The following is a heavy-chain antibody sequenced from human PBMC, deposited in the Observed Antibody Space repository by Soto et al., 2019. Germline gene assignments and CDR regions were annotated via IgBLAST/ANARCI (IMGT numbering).Heavy chain of an antibody. V-gene: IGHV1-69*06. CDR2: IIPIFGTA. J-gene: IGHJ6*02. D-gene: IGHD3-22*01. CDR1: GVTFSSYA. CDR3: ARGYHYYDSSGYYPAYYYYGMDV. Sequence: SVKVSCKASGVTFSSYAISWVRQAPGQGLEWMGGIIPIFGTANYAQKFQGRVTITADKSTSTAYMELSSLRSEDTAVYYCARGYHYYDSSGYYPAYYYYGMDVWGQGTTVTVSS.